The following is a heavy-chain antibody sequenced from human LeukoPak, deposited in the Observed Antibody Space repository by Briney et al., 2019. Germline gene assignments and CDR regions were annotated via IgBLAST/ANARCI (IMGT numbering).Heavy chain of an antibody. CDR2: IYYSGST. Sequence: SETLSLTCTVSGGSISSSSYYWGWIRQTPGKGLEWIGSIYYSGSTYYNPSLKSRVTISVDTSKNQFSLKLSSVTAADTAVYYCARRGPIFGATDYWGQGTLVTVSS. D-gene: IGHD3-3*01. CDR1: GGSISSSSYY. V-gene: IGHV4-39*01. J-gene: IGHJ4*02. CDR3: ARRGPIFGATDY.